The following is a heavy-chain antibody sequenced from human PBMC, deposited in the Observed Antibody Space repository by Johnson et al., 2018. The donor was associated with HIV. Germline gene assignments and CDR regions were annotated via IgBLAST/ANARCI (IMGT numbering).Heavy chain of an antibody. CDR3: ARGRGDYGLAFDI. CDR1: GFTFSSYG. CDR2: IASGGGHE. J-gene: IGHJ3*02. V-gene: IGHV3-30*03. D-gene: IGHD4-17*01. Sequence: QVRLVESGGGVVQPGRSLRLSCVGSGFTFSSYGMHWVRQAPGKGLEWVAVIASGGGHEVYADSVRGRFTISRDNSKNTLYLQMNSLRAEDTAVYYCARGRGDYGLAFDIWGQGTMVTVSS.